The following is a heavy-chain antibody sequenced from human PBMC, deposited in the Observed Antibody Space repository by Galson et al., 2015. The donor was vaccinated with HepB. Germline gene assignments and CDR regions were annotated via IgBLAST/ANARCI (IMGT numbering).Heavy chain of an antibody. D-gene: IGHD2-15*01. V-gene: IGHV3-23*01. Sequence: SLRLSCAPSGFTFSSYAMSWVRQAPGKGLEWVAAICGNGVNTYYADSVKGRFTISRDNSKNTLYLQMNSLRADDTAIYYCAKDLGAGGGSCFDYWGQGALVAVSS. CDR2: ICGNGVNT. CDR1: GFTFSSYA. CDR3: AKDLGAGGGSCFDY. J-gene: IGHJ4*03.